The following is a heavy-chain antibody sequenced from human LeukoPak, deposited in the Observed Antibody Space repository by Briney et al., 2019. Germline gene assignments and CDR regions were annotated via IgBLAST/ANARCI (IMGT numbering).Heavy chain of an antibody. J-gene: IGHJ5*02. CDR1: GYSISSSY. Sequence: SETLSLTCTVSGYSISSSYWNWIRQPPGKGPEWIGYIYYSGSTNYNPSLKSRVTISIDTSKNQFSLNLRSMTAADTAVYYCARDSLYVTNFFDPWGQGTLVTVSS. CDR3: ARDSLYVTNFFDP. D-gene: IGHD3-10*02. CDR2: IYYSGST. V-gene: IGHV4-59*01.